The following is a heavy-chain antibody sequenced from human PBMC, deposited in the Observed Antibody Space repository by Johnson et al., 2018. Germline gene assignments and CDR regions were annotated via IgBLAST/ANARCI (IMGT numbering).Heavy chain of an antibody. CDR3: AKGGGYSSGWNLEYFQH. CDR2: IRWNSGSI. D-gene: IGHD6-19*01. J-gene: IGHJ1*01. CDR1: GFTVSSKY. Sequence: VQLVESGGGLVQPGGSLRLSCAASGFTVSSKYMNWVRQAPGKGLEWVSGIRWNSGSIAYAAAVTGRFTISRDKAKNSLYLEMNSLRAEDTALYYCAKGGGYSSGWNLEYFQHWGQGTLVTVSS. V-gene: IGHV3-9*01.